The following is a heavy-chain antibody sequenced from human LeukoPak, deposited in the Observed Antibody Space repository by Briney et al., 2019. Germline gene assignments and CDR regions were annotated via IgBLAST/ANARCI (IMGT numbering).Heavy chain of an antibody. Sequence: PSETLSLTSTVPGGSISSSSSYCSCIRQPPGKGLGWKGYNYYSGRNNYNPSLRSGVPTPENTSKNQFTLKLSSVTAGETAGYYCARSKDYGDIPFFDYWGQGTLVTVSS. CDR2: NYYSGRN. V-gene: IGHV4-61*01. CDR1: GGSISSSSSY. CDR3: ARSKDYGDIPFFDY. J-gene: IGHJ4*02. D-gene: IGHD4-17*01.